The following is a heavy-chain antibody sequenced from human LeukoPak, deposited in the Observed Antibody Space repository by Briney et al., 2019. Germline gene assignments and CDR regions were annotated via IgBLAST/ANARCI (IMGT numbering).Heavy chain of an antibody. D-gene: IGHD3-3*01. J-gene: IGHJ3*02. Sequence: SETLSLTCAVSGGSISSGGYSWSWIRQPPGKGLEWIGYIYHSGSTNYNPSLKSRVTISVDTSKNQFSLKLSSVTAADTAVYYCARVSGTLRFLEWSTPGAFDIWGQGTMVTVSS. CDR3: ARVSGTLRFLEWSTPGAFDI. CDR2: IYHSGST. CDR1: GGSISSGGYS. V-gene: IGHV4-30-2*01.